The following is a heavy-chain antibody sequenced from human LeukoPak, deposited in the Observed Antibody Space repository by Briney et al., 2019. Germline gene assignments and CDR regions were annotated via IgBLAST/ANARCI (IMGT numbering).Heavy chain of an antibody. J-gene: IGHJ6*02. Sequence: GGALRLSCAASGVTLSSNYMSWGREAPGEGLERGSDIYSGGSTYYTDSVKGRLTISRDNSKNPLYLQMSSLRVEDTAVYYRARIGYCSRTSCHTGYYYGMDVWRQGTTVTVS. CDR2: IYSGGST. CDR3: ARIGYCSRTSCHTGYYYGMDV. D-gene: IGHD2-2*02. V-gene: IGHV3-53*01. CDR1: GVTLSSNY.